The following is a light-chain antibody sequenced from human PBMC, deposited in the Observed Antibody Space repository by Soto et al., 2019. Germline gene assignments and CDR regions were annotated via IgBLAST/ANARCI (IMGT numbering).Light chain of an antibody. V-gene: IGKV1-39*01. CDR2: YXS. CDR3: QQFNRDPIT. J-gene: IGKJ5*01. CDR1: QSICFF. Sequence: DIHMRQSPSSVSVSLGGRVTVTXRASQSICFFLNWYQQELGXAPQXXXVYXSSWQRGGPSRFSGSGSGTEFSLTISSLHPEDFATYYFQQFNRDPITFGQGTLLEIK.